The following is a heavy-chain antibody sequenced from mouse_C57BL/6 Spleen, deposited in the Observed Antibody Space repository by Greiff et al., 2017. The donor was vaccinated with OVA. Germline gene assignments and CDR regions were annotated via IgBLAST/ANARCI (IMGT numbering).Heavy chain of an antibody. J-gene: IGHJ2*01. CDR1: GFTFSDYY. Sequence: EVQVVESGGGLVQPGGSLKLSCAASGFTFSDYYMYWVRQTPEKRLEWVAYISNGGGSTYYPDTVKGRFTISRDNAKNTLYLQMSRLKSEDTAMYYCARHKTGTGFDYWGQGTTLTVSS. D-gene: IGHD4-1*01. V-gene: IGHV5-12*01. CDR3: ARHKTGTGFDY. CDR2: ISNGGGST.